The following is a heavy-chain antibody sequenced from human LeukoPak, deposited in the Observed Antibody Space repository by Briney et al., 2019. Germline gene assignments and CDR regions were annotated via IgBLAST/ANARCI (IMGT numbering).Heavy chain of an antibody. Sequence: GGSLRLSCAASGFTVSSDYMSWVRQAPGKGLEWVSGINWNGGSTGYADSVKGRFTISRDNAKNSLYLQMNSLRAEDTALYYCARGDYDSTMDVWGKGTTVTVSS. CDR2: INWNGGST. CDR3: ARGDYDSTMDV. CDR1: GFTVSSDY. D-gene: IGHD3-3*01. V-gene: IGHV3-20*04. J-gene: IGHJ6*03.